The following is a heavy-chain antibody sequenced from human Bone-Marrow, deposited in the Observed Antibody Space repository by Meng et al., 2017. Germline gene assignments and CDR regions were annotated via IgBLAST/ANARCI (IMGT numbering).Heavy chain of an antibody. D-gene: IGHD3-3*01. V-gene: IGHV3-7*01. CDR1: GFTFSSYW. J-gene: IGHJ5*02. Sequence: GESLKISCAASGFTFSSYWMSWVRQAPGKGLEWVANIKQDGSEKYYVDSLKGRFTISRDNAKNSLYLQMNSLRAEDTAVYYCARDVGYYDFWSGSSWGQGTLVTVSS. CDR2: IKQDGSEK. CDR3: ARDVGYYDFWSGSS.